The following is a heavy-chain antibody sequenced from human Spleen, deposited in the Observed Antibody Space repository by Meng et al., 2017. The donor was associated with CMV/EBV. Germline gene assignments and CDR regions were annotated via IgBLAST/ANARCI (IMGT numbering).Heavy chain of an antibody. V-gene: IGHV1-8*02. CDR3: ARVTDFWSTPWGFDP. CDR2: MNPNSGNT. Sequence: SGSNFIPYEINWVRQATGQGLEWMGWMNPNSGNTGYAQKFQGRVTITRDTSITTAYMELSSLRSDDTAFYYCARVTDFWSTPWGFDPWGQGTLVTVSS. CDR1: GSNFIPYE. J-gene: IGHJ5*01. D-gene: IGHD3-3*01.